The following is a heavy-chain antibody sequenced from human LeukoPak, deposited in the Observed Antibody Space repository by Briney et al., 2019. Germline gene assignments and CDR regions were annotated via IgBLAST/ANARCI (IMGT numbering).Heavy chain of an antibody. V-gene: IGHV4-59*12. Sequence: SETLSLTCSVSAGSISRYYWSWIRQPPGKGLEWIGYIYYSGSTYYNPSLKSRVTISVDTSKNQFSLKLSSVTAADTAVYYCAREAITALMDVWGKGTTVTVSS. CDR1: AGSISRYY. D-gene: IGHD5-18*01. CDR3: AREAITALMDV. CDR2: IYYSGST. J-gene: IGHJ6*03.